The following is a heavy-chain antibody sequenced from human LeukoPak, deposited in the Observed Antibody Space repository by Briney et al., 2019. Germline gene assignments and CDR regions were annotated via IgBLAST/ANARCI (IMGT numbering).Heavy chain of an antibody. Sequence: GASVKVSCKASGYTFTSYGISWVRQAPGQGLEWMGWISAYNGNTNYAQKLQGRVTMTTDTSTSTAYMELRSLRSDDTAVYYCARGSPPTEYQLPTVDYWGQGTLVTVSS. CDR1: GYTFTSYG. CDR2: ISAYNGNT. J-gene: IGHJ4*02. CDR3: ARGSPPTEYQLPTVDY. D-gene: IGHD2-2*01. V-gene: IGHV1-18*01.